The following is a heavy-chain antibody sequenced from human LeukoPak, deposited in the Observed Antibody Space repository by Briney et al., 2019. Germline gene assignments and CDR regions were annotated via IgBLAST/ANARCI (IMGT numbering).Heavy chain of an antibody. V-gene: IGHV2-5*01. Sequence: SGPTLVNPTQTLTLTCTFSGFSLSISGVGVGWIRQPPGKALEWLALIYWNDDKRYSPSLKSRLTITKDTPKNQVVLTMTDMDPVDTATYYCAHRYGDQNLFDYWGQGTLVTVSS. J-gene: IGHJ4*02. CDR3: AHRYGDQNLFDY. CDR1: GFSLSISGVG. D-gene: IGHD4-17*01. CDR2: IYWNDDK.